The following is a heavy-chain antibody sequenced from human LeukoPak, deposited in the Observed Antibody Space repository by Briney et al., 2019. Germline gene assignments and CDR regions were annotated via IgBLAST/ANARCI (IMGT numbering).Heavy chain of an antibody. CDR2: ISYDGTKK. D-gene: IGHD3-16*01. J-gene: IGHJ2*01. V-gene: IGHV3-30*03. Sequence: GGSLRLSCAPSGFTFRNYGIHWVRQAPGKGLEWVAAISYDGTKKFYSGSGEGRFTISRDNSMNTLYLQINSLRAEDTALYFCARDADTTTRNWYFDLWGRGTLLTVSS. CDR1: GFTFRNYG. CDR3: ARDADTTTRNWYFDL.